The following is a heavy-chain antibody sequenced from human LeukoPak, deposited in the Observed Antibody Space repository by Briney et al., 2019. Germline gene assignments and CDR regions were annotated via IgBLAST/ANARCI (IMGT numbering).Heavy chain of an antibody. V-gene: IGHV3-7*01. J-gene: IGHJ3*02. D-gene: IGHD3-3*01. CDR1: GFTLSSYW. CDR2: IMQDGSEK. CDR3: ARDGEQWLLSFLGFHAFDI. Sequence: PGGSLRLSCAASGFTLSSYWMSWVRQAPGKGPEWVANIMQDGSEKYYVDSVKGRFTISRDNAKNSLYLQLNSLRAEDTAVYYCARDGEQWLLSFLGFHAFDIWGQGTMVTVSS.